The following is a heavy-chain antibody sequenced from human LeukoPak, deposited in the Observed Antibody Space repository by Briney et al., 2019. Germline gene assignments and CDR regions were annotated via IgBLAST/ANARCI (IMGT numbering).Heavy chain of an antibody. Sequence: GGSLRLSCAAAGFTFSSYDMHWVRQATGKGLEWVSAIGTAGDTYYPGSVKGRFTISRENAKNSLYLQMNSLRAGDTAVYYCARGVGAVASYYYYGMDVWGQGTTVTVSS. CDR3: ARGVGAVASYYYYGMDV. CDR1: GFTFSSYD. D-gene: IGHD6-19*01. J-gene: IGHJ6*02. CDR2: IGTAGDT. V-gene: IGHV3-13*01.